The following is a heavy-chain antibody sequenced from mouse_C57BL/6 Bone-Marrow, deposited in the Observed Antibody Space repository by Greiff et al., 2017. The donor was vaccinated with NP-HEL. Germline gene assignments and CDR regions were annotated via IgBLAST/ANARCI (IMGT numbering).Heavy chain of an antibody. J-gene: IGHJ2*01. Sequence: QVQLQQPGAELVMPGASVKLSCKASGYTFTSYWMHWVKQRPGQGLEWIGEIDPSDSYTNYNQKFKGKSTLTVDKSSSTAYMQLSSLTSEDSAVYYCARELGPCFDYWGQGTTLTVSS. CDR1: GYTFTSYW. CDR3: ARELGPCFDY. D-gene: IGHD4-1*01. V-gene: IGHV1-69*01. CDR2: IDPSDSYT.